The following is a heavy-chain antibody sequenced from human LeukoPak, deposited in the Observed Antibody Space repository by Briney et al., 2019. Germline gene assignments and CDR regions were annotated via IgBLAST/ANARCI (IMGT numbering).Heavy chain of an antibody. CDR3: ARQLRYYCDPLLVGYYYMDV. D-gene: IGHD3-22*01. CDR2: INHSGST. V-gene: IGHV4-34*01. J-gene: IGHJ6*03. CDR1: GGSFSGYY. Sequence: SETLSLTCAVYGGSFSGYYWSWIRQPPGKGLEWIGEINHSGSTNYNPSLKSRGTISVDTSKNQFSLTLSSVTDADTAVYYCARQLRYYCDPLLVGYYYMDVWGKGTTVTISS.